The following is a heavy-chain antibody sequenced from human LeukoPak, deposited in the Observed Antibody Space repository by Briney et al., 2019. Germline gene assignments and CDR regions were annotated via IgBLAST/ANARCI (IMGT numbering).Heavy chain of an antibody. D-gene: IGHD1-14*01. CDR2: INPNNGGT. Sequence: ASVKVSCKASGYTFTGYYMTWVRQAPGQGLEWMGRINPNNGGTNYVQKFQGRVTMTRDTSISTAYMELNSLRSDDTAVYYCARDNRWFDPWGQGTLVTVSS. V-gene: IGHV1-2*06. J-gene: IGHJ5*02. CDR3: ARDNRWFDP. CDR1: GYTFTGYY.